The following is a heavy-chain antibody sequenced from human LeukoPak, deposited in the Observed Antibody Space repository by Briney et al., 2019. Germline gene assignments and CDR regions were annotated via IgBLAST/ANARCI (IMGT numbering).Heavy chain of an antibody. J-gene: IGHJ3*02. V-gene: IGHV1-18*01. CDR3: ARGDSFTYYYDSSGALGAFDI. CDR2: ISASNRNT. CDR1: GYTFPSDG. D-gene: IGHD3-22*01. Sequence: ASVKDSCKASGYTFPSDGIRWVRHTPGQPLDRIAWISASNRNTTYAQQLQGTVTMTTDTSTSPAYMELRSLRSDDTAVYYCARGDSFTYYYDSSGALGAFDIWGQGTMVTVSS.